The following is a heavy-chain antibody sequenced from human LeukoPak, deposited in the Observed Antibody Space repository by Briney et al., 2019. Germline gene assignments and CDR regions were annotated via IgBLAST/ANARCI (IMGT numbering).Heavy chain of an antibody. Sequence: PGGSLRLSCAASGFTVSSNYMSWVRQAPGKGLEWVSVIYSGGSTYYADSVKGRFTISRDNSKNTLYLQMNSLRAEDTAVYYCAKDERFLEQQYNFDYWGQGTLVTVSS. CDR1: GFTVSSNY. V-gene: IGHV3-53*01. J-gene: IGHJ4*02. CDR3: AKDERFLEQQYNFDY. CDR2: IYSGGST. D-gene: IGHD3-3*01.